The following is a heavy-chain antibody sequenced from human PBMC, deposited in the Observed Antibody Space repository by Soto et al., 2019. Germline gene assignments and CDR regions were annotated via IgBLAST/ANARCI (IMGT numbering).Heavy chain of an antibody. CDR3: ARVNSGTYYRDYYYGMDV. CDR1: GFTFRSYW. Sequence: GGSLRLSCAASGFTFRSYWMSWVRQAPGKGLEWVANIKQDGSDKYYVDSVKGRFTISRDNAKNSLFLQMNSLRAEDTAVYYCARVNSGTYYRDYYYGMDVWGQGTTVTVS. V-gene: IGHV3-7*05. CDR2: IKQDGSDK. D-gene: IGHD1-26*01. J-gene: IGHJ6*02.